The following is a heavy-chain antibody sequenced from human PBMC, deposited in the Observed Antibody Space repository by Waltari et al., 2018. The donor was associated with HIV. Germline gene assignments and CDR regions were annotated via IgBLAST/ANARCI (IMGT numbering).Heavy chain of an antibody. CDR3: ARDRGYSSTHYGMDV. CDR1: GSPFSSYS. Sequence: EVQLVESGGGLVQPGGFLRLSCAVSGSPFSSYSMNWVRQAPGKGLEWVSYISSSSSTIYYADSVKGRFTISRDNAKNSLYLQMNSLRAEDTAVYYCARDRGYSSTHYGMDVWGQGTTVTVSS. D-gene: IGHD6-13*01. J-gene: IGHJ6*02. V-gene: IGHV3-48*01. CDR2: ISSSSSTI.